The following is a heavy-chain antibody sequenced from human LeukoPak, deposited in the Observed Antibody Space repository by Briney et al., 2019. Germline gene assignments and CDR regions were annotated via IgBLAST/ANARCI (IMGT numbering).Heavy chain of an antibody. D-gene: IGHD2-2*01. V-gene: IGHV4-34*01. CDR1: GGSFSGYY. CDR2: INHSGST. J-gene: IGHJ6*02. CDR3: ARLCSSTSCIWGYYYGMDV. Sequence: SETPSLTCAVYGGSFSGYYWSWIRQPPGKGLEWIGEINHSGSTNYNPSLKSRVTISVDTSKNQFSLKLSSVTAADTAVYYCARLCSSTSCIWGYYYGMDVWGQGTTVTVSS.